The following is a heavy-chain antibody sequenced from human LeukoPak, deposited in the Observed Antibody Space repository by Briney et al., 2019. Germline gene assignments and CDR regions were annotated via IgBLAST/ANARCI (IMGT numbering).Heavy chain of an antibody. CDR2: IKQDGSEK. V-gene: IGHV3-7*03. CDR3: ATMAGTHPWYFDY. Sequence: GGSLRLSCAASGFTFSSYWMSWVRQAPGKGLEWVANIKQDGSEKYYVDSVKGRFTISRDNAKNSLYLQMNSLRAEDTAVYYCATMAGTHPWYFDYWGQGTLVTVSS. J-gene: IGHJ4*02. D-gene: IGHD6-19*01. CDR1: GFTFSSYW.